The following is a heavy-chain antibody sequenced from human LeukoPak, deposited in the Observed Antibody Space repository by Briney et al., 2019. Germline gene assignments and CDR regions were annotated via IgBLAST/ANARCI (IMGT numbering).Heavy chain of an antibody. J-gene: IGHJ6*04. CDR1: GGSSSSYY. CDR2: IYYSGST. V-gene: IGHV4-59*01. Sequence: SETLSLTCTVSGGSSSSYYWSWIRQPPGKGLEWIGYIYYSGSTNYNPSLKSRVTISVDTSKNQFSLKLSSVTAADTAVYYCARDTPYYDILSGYYREANYYYGMDVWGKGTTVTVSS. CDR3: ARDTPYYDILSGYYREANYYYGMDV. D-gene: IGHD3-9*01.